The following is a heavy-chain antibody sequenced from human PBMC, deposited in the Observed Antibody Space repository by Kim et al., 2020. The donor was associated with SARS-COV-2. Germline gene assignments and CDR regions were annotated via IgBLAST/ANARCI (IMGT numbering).Heavy chain of an antibody. J-gene: IGHJ4*02. Sequence: YNPSLKSRVTMSIDTSKNQFSLKVSSVTAADTVVYYCARRVPTAGTYYFDYWGQGTLVTVSS. D-gene: IGHD1-1*01. V-gene: IGHV4-39*01. CDR3: ARRVPTAGTYYFDY.